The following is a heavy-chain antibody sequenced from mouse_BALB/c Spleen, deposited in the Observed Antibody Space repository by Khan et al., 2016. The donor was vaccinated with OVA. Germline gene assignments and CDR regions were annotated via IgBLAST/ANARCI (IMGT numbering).Heavy chain of an antibody. V-gene: IGHV2-9*02. D-gene: IGHD1-3*01. Sequence: QVQLKESGPGLVAPSQTLTLTCTVSGFSFTSYGVHWVRQPPGKGLEWLGVICAGGSTNYNSALMSRMSISKDNSKSQVFLKMNSVQADDTAMYYCARLEDIWGQGTTLTVSS. J-gene: IGHJ2*01. CDR1: GFSFTSYG. CDR2: ICAGGST. CDR3: ARLEDI.